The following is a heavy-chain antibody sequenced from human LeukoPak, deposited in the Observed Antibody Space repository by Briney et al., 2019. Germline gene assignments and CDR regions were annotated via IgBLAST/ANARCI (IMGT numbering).Heavy chain of an antibody. J-gene: IGHJ4*02. CDR2: ISYDGRNE. CDR3: ARGGDYGSGSFRWRHFDS. Sequence: GGSLRLSCAASGFTFSSYAMHWVRQAPGKGLEWVAVISYDGRNENYADSVKGRFTISRDNPKNTLYLQMNSLRTEDTAVYYCARGGDYGSGSFRWRHFDSWGQGTLVTVSS. D-gene: IGHD3-10*01. V-gene: IGHV3-30*04. CDR1: GFTFSSYA.